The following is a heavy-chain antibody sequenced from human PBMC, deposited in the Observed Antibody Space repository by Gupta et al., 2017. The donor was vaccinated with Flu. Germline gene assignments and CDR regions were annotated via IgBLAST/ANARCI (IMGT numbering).Heavy chain of an antibody. D-gene: IGHD2-21*02. CDR1: GASISSGDYY. J-gene: IGHJ6*02. Sequence: QVQLQESGPGLVKPSQTLSLTCTVSGASISSGDYYWNWIRQHPGKGLEWIGNVYYSGSTKYNPSFKGRVSMSVDTSKNQISLTLSFVTAADTDVYYCARGLPSYGMDVWGQGTTVTVSS. CDR2: VYYSGST. V-gene: IGHV4-31*03. CDR3: ARGLPSYGMDV.